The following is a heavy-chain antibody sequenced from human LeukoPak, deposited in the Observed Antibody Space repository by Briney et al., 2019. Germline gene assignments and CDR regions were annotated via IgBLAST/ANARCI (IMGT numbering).Heavy chain of an antibody. CDR3: ARLPLGGSCYSCLDY. CDR2: IYYSGST. J-gene: IGHJ4*02. D-gene: IGHD2-15*01. CDR1: GGSISSSSYY. V-gene: IGHV4-39*07. Sequence: SETLSLTCTVSGGSISSSSYYWGWIRQPPGKGLEWIGSIYYSGSTYYNPSLKSRVTISVDTSKNQFSLKLSSVTAADTAVYYCARLPLGGSCYSCLDYWGQGTLVTVSS.